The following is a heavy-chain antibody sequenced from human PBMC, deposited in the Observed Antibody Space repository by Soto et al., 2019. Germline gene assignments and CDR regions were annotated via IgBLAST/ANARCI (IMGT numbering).Heavy chain of an antibody. J-gene: IGHJ4*02. V-gene: IGHV1-18*01. CDR1: GYTFDAYG. CDR2: VATYNGKI. D-gene: IGHD6-19*01. CDR3: VRHSVAASDY. Sequence: QVQLVQSGAEVKKPGASVKISCKASGYTFDAYGMSWVRQAPGQGFEWMGWVATYNGKIDYAQKFQGRVTMTTDTSTSTAYMDLRSLRPDDTVVYYCVRHSVAASDYWGQGTLVTVSS.